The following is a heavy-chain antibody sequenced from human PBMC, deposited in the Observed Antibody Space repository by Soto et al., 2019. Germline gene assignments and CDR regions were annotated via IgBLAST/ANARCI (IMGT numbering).Heavy chain of an antibody. Sequence: SLRLSCTGSXFPFSAYNINWVRQAPGKGLEWVSSITVGSSHIYQPNSMKGRFTISRDDAKNSVYLQIDSLRDEDTALYYCSRSPEVGVRGAYWGQGTLVTVSS. D-gene: IGHD3-16*01. CDR3: SRSPEVGVRGAY. CDR1: XFPFSAYN. V-gene: IGHV3-21*01. CDR2: ITVGSSHI. J-gene: IGHJ4*02.